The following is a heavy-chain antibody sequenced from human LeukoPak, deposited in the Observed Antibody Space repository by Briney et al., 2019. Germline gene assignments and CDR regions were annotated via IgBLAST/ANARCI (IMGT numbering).Heavy chain of an antibody. Sequence: SVKVSCEASGGTFSSYAISWVRQAPGQGLEWMGGNIPIFGTANYAQKFQGRVTITTDESTSTAYMELSSLRSDDTAVYYCARGEYSSSWDHYYFDYWGQGTLVTISS. CDR1: GGTFSSYA. J-gene: IGHJ4*02. CDR3: ARGEYSSSWDHYYFDY. CDR2: NIPIFGTA. V-gene: IGHV1-69*05. D-gene: IGHD6-13*01.